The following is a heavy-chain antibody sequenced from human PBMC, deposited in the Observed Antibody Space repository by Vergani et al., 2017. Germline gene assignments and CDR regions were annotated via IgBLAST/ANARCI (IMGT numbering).Heavy chain of an antibody. J-gene: IGHJ5*02. Sequence: EVQLVESGGGLVKPGGSLRLSCAASGFTFSSYSMNWVRQAPGKGLEWVSSISSSSSYIYYADSVKGRFTISRDNAKNSLYLQMNSLRAEDTAVYYCARGRTISADGWFDPWGQGTLVTVSS. V-gene: IGHV3-21*01. CDR2: ISSSSSYI. CDR1: GFTFSSYS. CDR3: ARGRTISADGWFDP. D-gene: IGHD3-3*01.